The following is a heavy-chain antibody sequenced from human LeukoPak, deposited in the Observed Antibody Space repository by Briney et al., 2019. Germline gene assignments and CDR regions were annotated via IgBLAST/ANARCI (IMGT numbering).Heavy chain of an antibody. CDR3: ARGYGDYPTHYYGMDV. J-gene: IGHJ6*02. CDR2: IWYDGSNK. CDR1: GFTFSSYG. V-gene: IGHV3-33*01. D-gene: IGHD4-17*01. Sequence: GGSLRLSCAASGFTFSSYGMHWVRQAPGKGLEWVAVIWYDGSNKYYADSVKGRFTISRGNSKNTLYLQMNSLRAEDTAVYYCARGYGDYPTHYYGMDVWGQGTTVTVSS.